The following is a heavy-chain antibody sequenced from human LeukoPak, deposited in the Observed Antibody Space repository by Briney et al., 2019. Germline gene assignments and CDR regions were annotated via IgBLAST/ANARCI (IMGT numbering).Heavy chain of an antibody. J-gene: IGHJ4*02. Sequence: SETLSLTCTVSGVSITDHYWSWIRQPPGKGLEWIGHIFNSGTTKYNPYFQSRVNILVDTSRTHFSLRLNSVTAADTAVYYCATAPNPDFFDDWGQGTLVTVSS. V-gene: IGHV4-59*11. CDR2: IFNSGTT. CDR1: GVSITDHY. CDR3: ATAPNPDFFDD.